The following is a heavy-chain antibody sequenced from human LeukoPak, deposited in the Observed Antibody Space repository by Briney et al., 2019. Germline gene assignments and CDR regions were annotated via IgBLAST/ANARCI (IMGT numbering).Heavy chain of an antibody. J-gene: IGHJ4*02. CDR3: ATELIRSGELLSGDY. D-gene: IGHD3-10*01. V-gene: IGHV3-30*19. CDR1: GFTFSSYG. CDR2: ILYDGSNK. Sequence: PGRSLRLSCAASGFTFSSYGMHWVRQAPGKGLEWVSVILYDGSNKNYADSVKGRFTISRDNSKNTMYLQMNSLRAEDTAVYYCATELIRSGELLSGDYWGQGTLVTASS.